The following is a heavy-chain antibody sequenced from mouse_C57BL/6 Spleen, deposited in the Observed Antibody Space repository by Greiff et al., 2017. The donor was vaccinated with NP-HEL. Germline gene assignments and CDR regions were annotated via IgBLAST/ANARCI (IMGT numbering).Heavy chain of an antibody. Sequence: VQLVESGAELVRPGASVTLSCKASGYTFTDYEMHWVKQTPVHGLEWIGAIDPETGGTAYNQKFKGKAILTADKSSSTAYMELRSLTSEDSAVYYCTKLGFDYWGQGTTLTVSS. CDR1: GYTFTDYE. V-gene: IGHV1-15*01. CDR2: IDPETGGT. D-gene: IGHD4-1*01. CDR3: TKLGFDY. J-gene: IGHJ2*01.